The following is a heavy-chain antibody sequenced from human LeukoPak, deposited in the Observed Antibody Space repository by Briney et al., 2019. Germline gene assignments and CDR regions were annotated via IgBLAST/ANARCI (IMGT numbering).Heavy chain of an antibody. J-gene: IGHJ4*02. V-gene: IGHV3-23*01. CDR3: PNARLLWFGESRNYFDY. Sequence: GGSLRLSCAASVFTFSSYSMSWVRQAPGKGREGVSDISVSGGSTYYADTLKGRPTISRDNSKNTLYLQINRLRADDRPVYYCPNARLLWFGESRNYFDYWGQGTLVTVSS. CDR2: ISVSGGST. CDR1: VFTFSSYS. D-gene: IGHD3-10*01.